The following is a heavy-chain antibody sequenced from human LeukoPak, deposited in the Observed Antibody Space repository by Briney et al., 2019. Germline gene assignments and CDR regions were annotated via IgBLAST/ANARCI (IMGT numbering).Heavy chain of an antibody. J-gene: IGHJ4*02. CDR3: ANPPSVVVAD. Sequence: PGGSLRLSCAASGFTFSSYGMHWARQAPGKGLEWVAFIRYDGSNKYYADSVKGRFTISRDNSKNTLYLQMNSLRAEDTAVYYCANPPSVVVADWGQGTLVSVSS. CDR1: GFTFSSYG. CDR2: IRYDGSNK. V-gene: IGHV3-30*02. D-gene: IGHD2-15*01.